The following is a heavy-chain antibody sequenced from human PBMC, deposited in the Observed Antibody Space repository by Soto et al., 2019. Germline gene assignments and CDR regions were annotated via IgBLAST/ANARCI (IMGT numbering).Heavy chain of an antibody. V-gene: IGHV4-34*01. Sequence: QVQLQQWGAGLLKPSETLSLTCAVYGGSFSGYYWSWIRQPPGKGLEWIGEINHSGSTNYNPSRKHRVTISVDTSKNQFSLKLSSVAAADTAVYSCAGGGYSHQLRYYYYGMDVWGQGTTVTVSS. D-gene: IGHD5-18*01. CDR1: GGSFSGYY. CDR3: AGGGYSHQLRYYYYGMDV. CDR2: INHSGST. J-gene: IGHJ6*02.